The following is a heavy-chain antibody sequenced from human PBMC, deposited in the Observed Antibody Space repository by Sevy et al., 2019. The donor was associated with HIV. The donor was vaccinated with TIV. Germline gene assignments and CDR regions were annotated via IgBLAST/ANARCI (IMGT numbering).Heavy chain of an antibody. J-gene: IGHJ4*02. D-gene: IGHD1-7*01. Sequence: GGSLRLSCAASGFTFSKYWMGWVRQAPGKGLEWVANIKQDAGQKYYVGSVKGRFTISRDNAKNSLHLQMNSLRAEDTAVYFCARDDGNYYFHYWGQGTLVTVSS. CDR2: IKQDAGQK. V-gene: IGHV3-7*01. CDR1: GFTFSKYW. CDR3: ARDDGNYYFHY.